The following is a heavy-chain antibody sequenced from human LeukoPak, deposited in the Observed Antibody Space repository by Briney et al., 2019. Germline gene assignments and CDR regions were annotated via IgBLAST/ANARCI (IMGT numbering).Heavy chain of an antibody. V-gene: IGHV4-39*01. J-gene: IGHJ4*02. CDR2: IYYSGST. D-gene: IGHD6-19*01. Sequence: PSETLSLTCTVSGGSISSSSYYWGWIRQPPGKGLEYIGSIYYSGSTYYNPSLKSRVTISVDTSKNEFSLKLSSVTAADTAVYYSARRTGWYYFDYWGQGTLVTVSS. CDR3: ARRTGWYYFDY. CDR1: GGSISSSSYY.